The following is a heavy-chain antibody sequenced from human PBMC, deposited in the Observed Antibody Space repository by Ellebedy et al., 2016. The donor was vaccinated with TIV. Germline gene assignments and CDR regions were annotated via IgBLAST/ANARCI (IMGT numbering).Heavy chain of an antibody. CDR1: GFTFSSYG. J-gene: IGHJ4*02. Sequence: GESLKISXSVSGFTFSSYGMHWVRQTPGKGLEWVAVISYDGSNIYYGDSVKGRFTISRDNSKNTLYLQMNSLRTEDTAVYYCAKGSGYIDYWGQGTLVTVSS. CDR3: AKGSGYIDY. CDR2: ISYDGSNI. D-gene: IGHD6-19*01. V-gene: IGHV3-30*18.